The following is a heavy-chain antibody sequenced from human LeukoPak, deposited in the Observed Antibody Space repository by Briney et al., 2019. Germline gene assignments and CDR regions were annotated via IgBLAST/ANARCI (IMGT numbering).Heavy chain of an antibody. CDR1: AGTFSSYA. Sequence: ASVKVSCKASAGTFSSYAISWVRQAPGQGLEWMGGIIPIFGTANYAQKFQGRVTITADESTSTAYMELSSLRSEDTAVYYCARDAHSSGYYFDYWGQGTLVTVSS. CDR3: ARDAHSSGYYFDY. V-gene: IGHV1-69*13. D-gene: IGHD3-22*01. J-gene: IGHJ4*02. CDR2: IIPIFGTA.